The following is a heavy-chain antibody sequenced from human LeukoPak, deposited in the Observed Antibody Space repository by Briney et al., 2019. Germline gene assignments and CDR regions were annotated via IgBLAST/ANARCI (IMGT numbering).Heavy chain of an antibody. CDR2: ISSSSSTI. J-gene: IGHJ6*02. CDR3: ARTNGDYPQFGLLYYYGMDV. CDR1: GFTFSSYS. D-gene: IGHD4-17*01. V-gene: IGHV3-48*02. Sequence: SGGSLRLSCAASGFTFSSYSMNWVRQAPGKGLEWVSYISSSSSTIYYADSVKGRFTISRDNAKNSLYLQMNSLRDEDTAVYYCARTNGDYPQFGLLYYYGMDVWGQGTTVTVSS.